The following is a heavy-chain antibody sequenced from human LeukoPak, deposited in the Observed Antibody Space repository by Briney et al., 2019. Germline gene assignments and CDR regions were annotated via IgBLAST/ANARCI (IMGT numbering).Heavy chain of an antibody. D-gene: IGHD1-26*01. J-gene: IGHJ4*02. Sequence: PSETLSLTCTVSGYSISSGYYWGWIRQPPGKGLEWIGSIYHSGSTYYNPSLKSRVTISVDTSKNQFSLKLSSVTAADTAVYYCARVGELLPDYWGQGTLVTVSS. CDR2: IYHSGST. V-gene: IGHV4-38-2*02. CDR3: ARVGELLPDY. CDR1: GYSISSGYY.